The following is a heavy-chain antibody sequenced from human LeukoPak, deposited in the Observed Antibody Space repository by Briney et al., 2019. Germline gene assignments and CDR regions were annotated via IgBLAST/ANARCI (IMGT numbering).Heavy chain of an antibody. CDR2: ISGSGGST. D-gene: IGHD1-26*01. J-gene: IGHJ3*02. CDR3: AKDRWELLGAFDI. V-gene: IGHV3-23*01. Sequence: GGSLRLSCAASGFTFSSYAMSWVRQAPGKGLEWVSAISGSGGSTYYADSVKGRFTISRDNSKNTLYLQMNSLRDEDTAVYYCAKDRWELLGAFDIWGQGTMVTVSS. CDR1: GFTFSSYA.